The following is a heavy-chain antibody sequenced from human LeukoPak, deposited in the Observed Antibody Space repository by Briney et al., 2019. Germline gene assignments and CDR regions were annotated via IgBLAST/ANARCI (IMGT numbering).Heavy chain of an antibody. D-gene: IGHD2/OR15-2a*01. CDR2: ISGSGGST. J-gene: IGHJ4*02. V-gene: IGHV3-23*01. Sequence: GGSLRLSCAASGFTFSSYAMSWVRQAPGKGLEWVSAISGSGGSTYYADSVKGRFTISRDNSKNTLYLQMNSLKTEDTAVYYCTTEEVTWHDYWGQGTLVTVSS. CDR3: TTEEVTWHDY. CDR1: GFTFSSYA.